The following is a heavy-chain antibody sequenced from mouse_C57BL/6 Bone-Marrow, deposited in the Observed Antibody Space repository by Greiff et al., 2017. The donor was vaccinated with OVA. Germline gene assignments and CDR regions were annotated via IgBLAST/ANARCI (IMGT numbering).Heavy chain of an antibody. CDR3: ARGAYYSPYDY. CDR2: IWSGGST. V-gene: IGHV2-2*01. D-gene: IGHD2-12*01. Sequence: VQLQQSGPGLVQPSQSLSITCTVSGFSLTSYGVHWVRQSPGKGLEWLGVIWSGGSTDYNAAFISRLSISKDNSKSQVFFKMNSLQADDTAINYCARGAYYSPYDYWGQGTTLTVSS. J-gene: IGHJ2*01. CDR1: GFSLTSYG.